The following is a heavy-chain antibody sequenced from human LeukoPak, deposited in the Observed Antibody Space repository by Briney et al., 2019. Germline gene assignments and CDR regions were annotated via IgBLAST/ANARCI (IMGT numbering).Heavy chain of an antibody. CDR2: INPNSGGT. CDR1: GYTFTGYY. D-gene: IGHD2-8*01. CDR3: AREVVLMVYAIGSHYYYYMDV. V-gene: IGHV1-2*02. J-gene: IGHJ6*03. Sequence: ASVKVSCKASGYTFTGYYMHWVRQAPGQGLEWMGWINPNSGGTNYAQKFQGRVTMTRDTSISTAYMELSRLRSDDTAVYYCAREVVLMVYAIGSHYYYYMDVWGKGTTVTVSS.